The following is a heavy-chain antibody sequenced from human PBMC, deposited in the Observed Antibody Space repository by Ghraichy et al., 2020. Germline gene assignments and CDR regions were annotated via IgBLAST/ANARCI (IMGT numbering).Heavy chain of an antibody. CDR1: GGSISSYY. CDR2: IYYSGST. Sequence: LSLTVSGGSISSYYWSWIRQPPGKGLEWIGYIYYSGSTNYNPSLKSRVTISVDTSKNQFSLKLSSVTAADTAVYYCARLSYYGSGSYYKGLDAFDIWGQGTMVTVSS. D-gene: IGHD3-10*01. V-gene: IGHV4-59*01. CDR3: ARLSYYGSGSYYKGLDAFDI. J-gene: IGHJ3*02.